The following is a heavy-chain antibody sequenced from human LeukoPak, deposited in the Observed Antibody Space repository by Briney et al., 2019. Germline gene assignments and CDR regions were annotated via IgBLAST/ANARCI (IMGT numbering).Heavy chain of an antibody. Sequence: PSETLSLTCALYGGSLSGYYWSWIRQHPGNGLEWIGEINHTGSTNYNPSLKSRVTISVDTSKNQFSLKLSSVAAADTAVYYCARGRYCSGGSCYSVYDYWGQGTLVTVSS. V-gene: IGHV4-34*01. CDR1: GGSLSGYY. J-gene: IGHJ4*02. CDR3: ARGRYCSGGSCYSVYDY. CDR2: INHTGST. D-gene: IGHD2-15*01.